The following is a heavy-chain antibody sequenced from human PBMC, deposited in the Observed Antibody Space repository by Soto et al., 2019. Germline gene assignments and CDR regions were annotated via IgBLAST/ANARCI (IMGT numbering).Heavy chain of an antibody. V-gene: IGHV4-31*03. CDR3: ASMTTVTACLDY. D-gene: IGHD4-17*01. Sequence: SETLSLTCTVSGGSISSGGYYWSWIRQHPGKGLEWIGYIYYSGSTYYNPSLKSRVTISVDTSKNQFSLKLSSVTAADTAVYYCASMTTVTACLDYWGRGTLVTVSS. CDR1: GGSISSGGYY. J-gene: IGHJ4*02. CDR2: IYYSGST.